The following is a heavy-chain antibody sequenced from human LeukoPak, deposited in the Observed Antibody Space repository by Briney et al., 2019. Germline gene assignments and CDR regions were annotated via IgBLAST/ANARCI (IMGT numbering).Heavy chain of an antibody. CDR3: AKVGYYDSSGPRRRPYYYYGMDV. Sequence: ASVKVSCKASGYTFTSYDVHWVRQATGQGLEWMGWMNPNSGNTGYAQKFQGRVAMTRDTSMSTAFLELSSLRSEDTAVYYCAKVGYYDSSGPRRRPYYYYGMDVWGQGTTVTVSS. CDR1: GYTFTSYD. CDR2: MNPNSGNT. J-gene: IGHJ6*02. V-gene: IGHV1-8*01. D-gene: IGHD3-22*01.